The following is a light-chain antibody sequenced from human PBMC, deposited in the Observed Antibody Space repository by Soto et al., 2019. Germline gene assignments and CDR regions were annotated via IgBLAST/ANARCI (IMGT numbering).Light chain of an antibody. CDR1: QSVLFTSNNKNY. Sequence: DIVMTQSPDSLAGSLGERATINCESSQSVLFTSNNKNYLAWYQQKPGQPPKLLLSWASARESGVPERFSGSGSGTLFTLSISSLQAEDVAVYYCQKYYTLPLNCGGGTKGAIK. V-gene: IGKV4-1*01. J-gene: IGKJ4*01. CDR2: WAS. CDR3: QKYYTLPLN.